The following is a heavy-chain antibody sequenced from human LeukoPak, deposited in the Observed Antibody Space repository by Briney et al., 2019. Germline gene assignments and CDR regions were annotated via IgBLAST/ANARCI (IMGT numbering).Heavy chain of an antibody. CDR2: ISSSGSTI. V-gene: IGHV3-11*01. CDR1: GFTFSDYY. Sequence: PGGSLRLSCAASGFTFSDYYMSWIRQAPGKGLEWVSYISSSGSTIYYADSVKGRFTISRDNAKNSLYLQMNSLRAEDTAVYYCARAESTYYYDSSGYSLNRLHYGMDVWGQGTTVTVSS. D-gene: IGHD3-22*01. CDR3: ARAESTYYYDSSGYSLNRLHYGMDV. J-gene: IGHJ6*02.